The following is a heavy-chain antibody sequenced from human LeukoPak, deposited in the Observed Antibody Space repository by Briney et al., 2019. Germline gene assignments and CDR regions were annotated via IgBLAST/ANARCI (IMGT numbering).Heavy chain of an antibody. J-gene: IGHJ4*02. CDR2: MNPNSGNT. CDR1: GYTFTSYD. V-gene: IGHV1-8*01. Sequence: ASVKVSCKASGYTFTSYDINGVRQATGQGLEWMGWMNPNSGNTGYAQRFQGRVTMTRDTSISTAYMELSSLRSEDTAVYYCARGWTGRIVGARKGFDYWGQGTLVTVSS. D-gene: IGHD1-26*01. CDR3: ARGWTGRIVGARKGFDY.